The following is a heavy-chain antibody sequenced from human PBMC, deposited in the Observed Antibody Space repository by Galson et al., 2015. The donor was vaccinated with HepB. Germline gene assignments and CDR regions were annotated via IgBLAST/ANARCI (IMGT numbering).Heavy chain of an antibody. CDR3: AKDHGGPEED. V-gene: IGHV3-74*01. J-gene: IGHJ4*02. CDR2: INEDGSST. CDR1: GVTFSRYW. Sequence: SLRLSCAASGVTFSRYWMHWVRHVPGKGLVWVSRINEDGSSTAYADSVRGRFTISRDNAKNMVYLQMNSLRAEDTAVYYCAKDHGGPEEDWGQGTLVTVSS. D-gene: IGHD5-24*01.